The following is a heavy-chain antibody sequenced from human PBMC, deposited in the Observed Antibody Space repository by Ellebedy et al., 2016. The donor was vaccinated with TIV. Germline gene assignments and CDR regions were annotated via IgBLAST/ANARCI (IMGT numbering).Heavy chain of an antibody. CDR2: ISSSSSTI. J-gene: IGHJ4*02. CDR3: AGRAYNWNDGSLFDY. CDR1: GLTVSNNY. D-gene: IGHD1-1*01. Sequence: GGSLRLSCAASGLTVSNNYMNWVRQAPGKGLEWVSYISSSSSTIYYADSVKGRFTISRDNAKNSLYLQMNSLRAEDTAVYYCAGRAYNWNDGSLFDYWGQGTLVTVSS. V-gene: IGHV3-48*04.